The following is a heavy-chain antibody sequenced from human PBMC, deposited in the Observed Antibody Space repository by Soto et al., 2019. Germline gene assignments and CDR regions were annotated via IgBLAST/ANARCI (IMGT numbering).Heavy chain of an antibody. CDR3: ASLGTTVSAFDS. CDR2: IFHSGTT. V-gene: IGHV4-4*02. Sequence: QVQLQESGPGLLKPSGTLSLTCDVSGASVSSSNWWSWVPQPPGKGLEWIGEIFHSGTTYYNPSLKSRVTILVEKSRNQFSLRLTSVTAADTAVYFCASLGTTVSAFDSWGQGTLVTVSS. CDR1: GASVSSSNW. J-gene: IGHJ4*02. D-gene: IGHD1-7*01.